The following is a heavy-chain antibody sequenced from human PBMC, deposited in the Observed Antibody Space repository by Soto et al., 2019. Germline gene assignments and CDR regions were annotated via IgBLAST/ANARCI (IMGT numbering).Heavy chain of an antibody. V-gene: IGHV1-69*01. J-gene: IGHJ4*02. CDR2: IIPIFGTA. D-gene: IGHD3-22*01. Sequence: QVQLVQSGAEVRKPGSSVRVSCKASGGSFNRHTISWVRQAPGQGLEWMGGIIPIFGTANHAQKFQGRVTIIADESGRTVYMELIRLRCDDTAVYYCARGWGYDSTDYYYAYWGQGTLVLLSS. CDR1: GGSFNRHT. CDR3: ARGWGYDSTDYYYAY.